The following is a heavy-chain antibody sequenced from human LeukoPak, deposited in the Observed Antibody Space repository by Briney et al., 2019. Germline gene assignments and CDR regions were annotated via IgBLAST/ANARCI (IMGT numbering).Heavy chain of an antibody. J-gene: IGHJ4*02. CDR2: IYPGDSDT. V-gene: IGHV5-51*01. CDR1: GYSFTSYW. Sequence: GESLKISCKGSGYSFTSYWIGWVRQMPGKGLEWMGIIYPGDSDTRYSPSFQGQVTISADKSISTAYLQWSSLKASDTAMYYCARVPSYQVLTVYFDYWGQGTLVTVSS. D-gene: IGHD2-2*01. CDR3: ARVPSYQVLTVYFDY.